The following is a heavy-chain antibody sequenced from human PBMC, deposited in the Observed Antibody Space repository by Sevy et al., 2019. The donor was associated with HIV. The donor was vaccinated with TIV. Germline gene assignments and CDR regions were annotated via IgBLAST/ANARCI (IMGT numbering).Heavy chain of an antibody. Sequence: GGSLRLSCAASGFTFSSYGMHWVRQAPGKGLEWVAFIRYDGSNKYYADSVKGRFTISGDNSKNTRYLQMNSLRAEDTAVYYCAKAQDYYGSGSYYYYYYMDVWGKGTTVTVSS. J-gene: IGHJ6*03. D-gene: IGHD3-10*01. CDR3: AKAQDYYGSGSYYYYYYMDV. CDR2: IRYDGSNK. CDR1: GFTFSSYG. V-gene: IGHV3-30*02.